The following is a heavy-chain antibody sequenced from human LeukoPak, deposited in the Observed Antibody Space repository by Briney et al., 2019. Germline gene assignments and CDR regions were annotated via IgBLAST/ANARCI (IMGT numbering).Heavy chain of an antibody. CDR1: GFTFSDYY. J-gene: IGHJ4*02. CDR2: ISGGSTST. CDR3: VKGGSEGGDY. V-gene: IGHV3-11*06. D-gene: IGHD1-26*01. Sequence: GGSLRLSCAASGFTFSDYYMSWIRQAPGKGLEWVSYISGGSTSTNYVDSVKGRFTISRDNSKNTLYLQMSSLRLEDTALYYCVKGGSEGGDYWGQGTLVTVSS.